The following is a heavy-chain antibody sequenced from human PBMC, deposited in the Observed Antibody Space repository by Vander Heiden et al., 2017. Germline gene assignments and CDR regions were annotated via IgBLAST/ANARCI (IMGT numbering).Heavy chain of an antibody. V-gene: IGHV1-2*04. CDR1: GYTFIDYY. CDR3: ARENWNYDY. J-gene: IGHJ4*02. Sequence: QVQLVQSGAEVRKPGATVKVPCKASGYTFIDYYSRWVRQAPGQGLEWMGWIYPKTGATNYAQKFQGWVTMSRDMSITTVYMDLSRLTSDDTAVYYCARENWNYDYWGQGTLVTVSS. CDR2: IYPKTGAT. D-gene: IGHD1-7*01.